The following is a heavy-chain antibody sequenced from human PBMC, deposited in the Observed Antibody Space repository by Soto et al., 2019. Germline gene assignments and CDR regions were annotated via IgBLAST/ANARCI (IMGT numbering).Heavy chain of an antibody. Sequence: QVQLQESGPGLVQPSQTLSLTCTVSGASISSGDYYWTWIRQPPGKGLEWIGYIYYSGSPYYNPSPTSRVTISVDPSTTQSSPPLRSVPAADTAVYSCASSAYQLPWGIDVWCHGTTVTVSS. D-gene: IGHD2-2*01. CDR1: GASISSGDYY. J-gene: IGHJ6*02. CDR3: ASSAYQLPWGIDV. CDR2: IYYSGSP. V-gene: IGHV4-30-4*01.